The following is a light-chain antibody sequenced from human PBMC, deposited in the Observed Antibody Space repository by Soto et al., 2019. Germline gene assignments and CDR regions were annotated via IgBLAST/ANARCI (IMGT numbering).Light chain of an antibody. CDR3: AAWDDSLNSRYV. CDR1: SSNIGSNT. CDR2: SNN. J-gene: IGLJ1*01. V-gene: IGLV1-44*01. Sequence: QSVLTQPPSASGTPGQRVTISCSGSSSNIGSNTVNWYQQLPGTAPKLLIYSNNQRPSGVPDRFSGSKSGTSASLAISGLQSEDEAHYYCAAWDDSLNSRYVFGTGTKLTVL.